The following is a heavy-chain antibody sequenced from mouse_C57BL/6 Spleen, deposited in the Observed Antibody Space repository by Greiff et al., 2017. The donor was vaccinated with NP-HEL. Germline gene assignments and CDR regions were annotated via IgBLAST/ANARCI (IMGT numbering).Heavy chain of an antibody. CDR1: GYSITSGYY. CDR2: ISYDGSN. V-gene: IGHV3-6*01. Sequence: EVQLQQSGPGLVKPSQSLSLTCSVTGYSITSGYYWNWIRQFPGNKLEWMGYISYDGSNNYNPSLKNRISITRDTSKNQFFLKLNSVTTEDTATYYCASFITTVVGYFDYWGQGTTLTVSS. D-gene: IGHD1-1*01. CDR3: ASFITTVVGYFDY. J-gene: IGHJ2*01.